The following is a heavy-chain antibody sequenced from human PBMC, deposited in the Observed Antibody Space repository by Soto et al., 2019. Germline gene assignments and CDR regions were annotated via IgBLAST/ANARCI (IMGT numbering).Heavy chain of an antibody. J-gene: IGHJ5*02. CDR3: AKDSSSIAAGTWFDP. V-gene: IGHV3-23*01. D-gene: IGHD6-6*01. Sequence: GSLRLSCAASGFTFSSYAMSWVRQAPGKGLEWVSAISGSGGSTYYADSVKGRFTISRDNSKNTLYLQMNSMRAEDTAVYYCAKDSSSIAAGTWFDPWGQGTLVTVSS. CDR1: GFTFSSYA. CDR2: ISGSGGST.